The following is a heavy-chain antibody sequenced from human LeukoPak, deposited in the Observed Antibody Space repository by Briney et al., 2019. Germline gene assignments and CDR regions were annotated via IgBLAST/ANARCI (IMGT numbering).Heavy chain of an antibody. D-gene: IGHD2-15*01. CDR1: GYTFTGYY. Sequence: ASLKVSCKASGYTFTGYYMHWVRQTPGQGLEWVGWINPNSGGTNYAQKYEGRVTMSRNTSINTAYMELSRLRSDVTAVYYCAKESPSYCSGGSCYLWGQGTLVTVSS. J-gene: IGHJ4*02. V-gene: IGHV1-2*02. CDR3: AKESPSYCSGGSCYL. CDR2: INPNSGGT.